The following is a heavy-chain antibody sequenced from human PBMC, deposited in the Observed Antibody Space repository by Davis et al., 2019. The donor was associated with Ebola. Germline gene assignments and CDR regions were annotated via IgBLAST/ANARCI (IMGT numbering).Heavy chain of an antibody. V-gene: IGHV3-49*03. J-gene: IGHJ4*02. CDR1: GFTFGDYA. D-gene: IGHD1-26*01. CDR2: IRSKAYGGTT. Sequence: GESLKISCTASGFTFGDYAMSWFRQAPGKGLEWVGFIRSKAYGGTTEYAASVKGRFTISRDDSGNIAYLQMNSPKIEDTAVYYCARESGGGIDYWGQGTLVTVSS. CDR3: ARESGGGIDY.